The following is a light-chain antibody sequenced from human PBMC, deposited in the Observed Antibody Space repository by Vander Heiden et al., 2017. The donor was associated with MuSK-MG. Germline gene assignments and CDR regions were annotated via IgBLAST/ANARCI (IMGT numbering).Light chain of an antibody. CDR1: QSVLYSSNNNTY. V-gene: IGKV4-1*01. Sequence: DIVMTQSPDSLAVSLGERATINCKSSQSVLYSSNNNTYLAWYQQKPGQPPKLLIYWASTRESGVPDRFSGSGSGTDFTLTISSLQAEDVAVYYCQQYYSTPLTFGQGTKVEIK. CDR3: QQYYSTPLT. CDR2: WAS. J-gene: IGKJ1*01.